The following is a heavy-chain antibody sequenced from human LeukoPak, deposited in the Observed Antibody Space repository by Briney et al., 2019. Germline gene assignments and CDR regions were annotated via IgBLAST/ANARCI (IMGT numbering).Heavy chain of an antibody. CDR2: IKEDGSEN. CDR3: VSGGWYHDY. Sequence: GGSLRLSCEASGFTFTKFWMSWVRQAPGKGLEWVANIKEDGSENYYVDSVKGRFTISRDNAKNSLYLQMNSLRAEDTAVYYCVSGGWYHDYWGQGTLVIVSS. D-gene: IGHD6-19*01. CDR1: GFTFTKFW. J-gene: IGHJ4*02. V-gene: IGHV3-7*01.